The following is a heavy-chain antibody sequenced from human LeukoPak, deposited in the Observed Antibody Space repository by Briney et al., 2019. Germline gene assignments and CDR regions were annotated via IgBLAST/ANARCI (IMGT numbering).Heavy chain of an antibody. CDR3: ARDRSGSYYHY. V-gene: IGHV1-2*02. CDR1: GYTFTGYY. Sequence: ASVKVSCKASGYTFTGYYIHWVRQAPGQGLEWMGWINPNSGGTNYAQKIQGRVTMTRDTSISTAYMELSRLRSDDTAVYYCARDRSGSYYHYWGQGTLVTVSS. J-gene: IGHJ4*02. CDR2: INPNSGGT. D-gene: IGHD1-26*01.